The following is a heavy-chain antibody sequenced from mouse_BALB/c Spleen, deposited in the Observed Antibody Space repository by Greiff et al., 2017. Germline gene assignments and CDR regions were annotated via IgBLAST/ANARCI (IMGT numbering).Heavy chain of an antibody. CDR2: FYPGSGSI. Sequence: QVQLQQSGAELVKPGASVKLSCKASGYTFTEYIIHWVKQRSGQGLEWIGWFYPGSGSIKYNEKFKDKATLTADKSSSTVYMELSRLTSEDSAVYFCARHEDRGLGLRGDYFDYWGQGTTLTVSS. CDR1: GYTFTEYI. CDR3: ARHEDRGLGLRGDYFDY. V-gene: IGHV1-62-2*01. J-gene: IGHJ2*01. D-gene: IGHD3-1*01.